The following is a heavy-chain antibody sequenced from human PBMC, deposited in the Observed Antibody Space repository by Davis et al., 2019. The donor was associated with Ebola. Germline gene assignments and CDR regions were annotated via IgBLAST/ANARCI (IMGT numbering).Heavy chain of an antibody. J-gene: IGHJ6*02. D-gene: IGHD4-17*01. CDR1: GFTFSGSA. CDR2: IRSKANSYAT. V-gene: IGHV3-73*01. Sequence: GGSLRLFCAASGFTFSGSAMHWVRQASGKGLEWVGRIRSKANSYATAYAASVKGRFTISRDDSKNTAYLQMNSLKTEDTAVYYCTMDGDYGLWDGMDVWGQGTTVTVSS. CDR3: TMDGDYGLWDGMDV.